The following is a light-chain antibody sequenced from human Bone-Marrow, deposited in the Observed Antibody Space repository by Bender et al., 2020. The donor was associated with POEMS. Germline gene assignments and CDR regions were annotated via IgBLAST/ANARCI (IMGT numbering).Light chain of an antibody. CDR2: DVS. Sequence: QSALTQPPSASGSPGQSVTISCSGTSIDVGGYNYVSWYQQHPGKAPKLLIFDVSSRSSGISYRFSGSKSGNTASLTISGLQPEDEADYYCSSYTRTSTKVFGGGTKLTVL. V-gene: IGLV2-14*03. CDR1: SIDVGGYNY. CDR3: SSYTRTSTKV. J-gene: IGLJ2*01.